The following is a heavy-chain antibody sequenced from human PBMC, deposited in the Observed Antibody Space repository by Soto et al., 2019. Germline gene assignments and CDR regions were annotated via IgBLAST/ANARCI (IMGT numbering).Heavy chain of an antibody. CDR3: ASSYCSGGSCYQDTKQNAFDI. J-gene: IGHJ3*02. CDR2: ISSSSSTI. V-gene: IGHV3-48*02. CDR1: GFTFSSYS. Sequence: GGSLRLSCAASGFTFSSYSMNWVRQAPGKGLEWVSYISSSSSTIYYADSVKGRFTISRDNAKNSLYLQMNSLRDEDTAVYYCASSYCSGGSCYQDTKQNAFDIWGQGTMVTVSS. D-gene: IGHD2-15*01.